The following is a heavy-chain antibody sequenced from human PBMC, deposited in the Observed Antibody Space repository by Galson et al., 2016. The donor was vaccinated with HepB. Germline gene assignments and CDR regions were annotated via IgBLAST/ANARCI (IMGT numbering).Heavy chain of an antibody. J-gene: IGHJ4*01. D-gene: IGHD2-2*01. CDR3: ARDRGSSSFFYDY. V-gene: IGHV3-21*01. CDR2: IGDSSSYI. Sequence: SLRLSCAASGFTFSSYNMNWVRQAPGKGLEWVSSIGDSSSYIYYADSVQGRFTISRDNGKNSLYLQMNSLRAKDTAVYYCARDRGSSSFFYDYWGHGTLVTVSS. CDR1: GFTFSSYN.